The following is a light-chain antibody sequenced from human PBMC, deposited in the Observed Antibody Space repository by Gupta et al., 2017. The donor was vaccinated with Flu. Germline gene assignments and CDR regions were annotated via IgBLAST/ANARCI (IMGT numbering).Light chain of an antibody. CDR3: QVWHSSSDHWV. J-gene: IGLJ3*02. CDR2: DDT. Sequence: SYVLTQPPSVSVAPGQPARITCGGDNIGNKGVHWYQQKPGQAPVLVVYDDTDRPSGIPERFSGANSGNTATLAISRVEAGDEADYYCQVWHSSSDHWVFGGGTKLTGL. V-gene: IGLV3-21*02. CDR1: NIGNKG.